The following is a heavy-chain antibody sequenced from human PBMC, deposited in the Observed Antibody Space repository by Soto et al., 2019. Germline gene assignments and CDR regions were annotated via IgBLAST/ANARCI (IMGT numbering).Heavy chain of an antibody. Sequence: ASVKVSCKASGYTFTSYAMHWVRQAPGQRLEWMGWINAGNGNTKYSQKFQGRVTITRDTSASTAYMELSSLRSEDTAVYYCARDLGPPKYSSSWGYDYWGQGTLVTVSS. CDR2: INAGNGNT. CDR1: GYTFTSYA. D-gene: IGHD6-13*01. V-gene: IGHV1-3*01. J-gene: IGHJ4*02. CDR3: ARDLGPPKYSSSWGYDY.